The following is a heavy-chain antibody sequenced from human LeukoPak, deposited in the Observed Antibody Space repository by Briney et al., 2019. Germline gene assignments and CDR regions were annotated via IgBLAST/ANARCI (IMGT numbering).Heavy chain of an antibody. CDR2: FSGASNNI. CDR1: GFTFSSSG. J-gene: IGHJ4*02. Sequence: PGGSLRPSCVASGFTFSSSGMSWVRQAPGKGLEWVSTFSGASNNIYYVDSVKGRFTISRDNSKNTLYLQMNSLRAEDTALYFCAKREARSSYWWGQRTLVTVSS. CDR3: AKREARSSYW. V-gene: IGHV3-23*01. D-gene: IGHD2-15*01.